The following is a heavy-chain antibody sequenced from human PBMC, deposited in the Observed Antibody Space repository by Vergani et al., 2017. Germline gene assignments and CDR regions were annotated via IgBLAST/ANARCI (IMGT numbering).Heavy chain of an antibody. J-gene: IGHJ4*02. V-gene: IGHV1-46*03. CDR3: AREPPLTGFFDY. CDR1: GYTFTAYY. Sequence: QVQLVQSGAEVGKPGASVKISCKASGYTFTAYYIHWVRQAPEQGLEWVGVISPDGFSTFYAQKFQGRVTITRDTSTSIVYVEVTSLRSDDTAVYYCAREPPLTGFFDYWVQGTLVTVSS. D-gene: IGHD3-9*01. CDR2: ISPDGFST.